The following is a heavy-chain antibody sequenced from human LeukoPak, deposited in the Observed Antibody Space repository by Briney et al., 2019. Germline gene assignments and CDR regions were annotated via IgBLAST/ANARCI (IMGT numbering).Heavy chain of an antibody. J-gene: IGHJ2*01. CDR3: AKRWGITGTTYFDL. V-gene: IGHV3-23*01. CDR2: ICGSGGST. D-gene: IGHD1-20*01. Sequence: PGGSLRLSCTASGFTFSSYAMSWVRQAPGKGLEWVSAICGSGGSTYYGDSVKGRFTISRDNSKNTLYLQMNSLRAEDTAVYYCAKRWGITGTTYFDLWGRGTLVTVSS. CDR1: GFTFSSYA.